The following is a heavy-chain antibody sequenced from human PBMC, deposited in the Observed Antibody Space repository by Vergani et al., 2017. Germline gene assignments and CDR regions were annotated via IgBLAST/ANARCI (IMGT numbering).Heavy chain of an antibody. V-gene: IGHV3-30-3*01. Sequence: QVQLVESGGGVVQPGRSLRLSCAASGFTFSSYAMHWVRQAPGKGLEWVAVILYDGSNKNYADSVKGRFTISRDNSKNTLYLQMNSLRAEDTAVYYCARDSPPVVVIAYDAFDIWGQGTMVTVSS. CDR3: ARDSPPVVVIAYDAFDI. CDR1: GFTFSSYA. CDR2: ILYDGSNK. D-gene: IGHD2-21*01. J-gene: IGHJ3*02.